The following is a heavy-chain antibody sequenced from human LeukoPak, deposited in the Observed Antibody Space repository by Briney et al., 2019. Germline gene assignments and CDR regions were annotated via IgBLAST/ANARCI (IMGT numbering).Heavy chain of an antibody. Sequence: PSETLSLTCTVSGGSISSSSYYWGWIRQPPGKGLEWIGSIYYSGSTYYNPSLKSRVTISVDRSKNQFSLKLSSVTAADTAVYYCARDHSHYYDSSGYPLGFDLWGRGTLVTVSS. V-gene: IGHV4-39*07. CDR1: GGSISSSSYY. CDR2: IYYSGST. D-gene: IGHD3-22*01. CDR3: ARDHSHYYDSSGYPLGFDL. J-gene: IGHJ2*01.